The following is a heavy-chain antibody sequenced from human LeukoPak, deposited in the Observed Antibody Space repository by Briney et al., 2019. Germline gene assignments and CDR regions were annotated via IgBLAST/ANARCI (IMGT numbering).Heavy chain of an antibody. CDR2: ISRNSYT. D-gene: IGHD6-13*01. Sequence: GGSLRLSCAASGFTFSDYYMSWIRQAPGKGQEWVSYISRNSYTNYADSVKGRFTISRDNAKNSLYLQMASLRAEDTAVYYCARMGIAAVGAYYFDYWGQGTLVAVSS. V-gene: IGHV3-11*06. CDR3: ARMGIAAVGAYYFDY. CDR1: GFTFSDYY. J-gene: IGHJ4*02.